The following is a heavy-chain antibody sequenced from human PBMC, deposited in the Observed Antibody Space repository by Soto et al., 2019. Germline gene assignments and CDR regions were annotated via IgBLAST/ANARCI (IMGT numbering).Heavy chain of an antibody. D-gene: IGHD4-17*01. J-gene: IGHJ4*02. CDR2: INHSGST. CDR1: GGSFSGYD. V-gene: IGHV4-34*01. CDR3: ARAPTVTPYVRY. Sequence: XAILSLTCAVYGGSFSGYDWSWIRQPPGKGLEWIGEINHSGSTNYNPSLKSRVTISVDTSKNQFSLKLSSVTAADTAVYYCARAPTVTPYVRYWGQGTLVTVSS.